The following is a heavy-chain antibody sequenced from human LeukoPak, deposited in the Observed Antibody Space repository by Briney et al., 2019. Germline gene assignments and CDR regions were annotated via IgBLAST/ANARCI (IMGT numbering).Heavy chain of an antibody. V-gene: IGHV4-59*08. CDR2: IYYSGST. CDR1: GGSISSYY. D-gene: IGHD6-13*01. Sequence: PSETLSLTCTVSGGSISSYYWSWIRQPPGKGLEWIGYIYYSGSTNYNPSLKSRVTMSVDTSKNQFSLKLSSVTAADTAVYYCARQRTSSSSWYYWGQGTLVTVSS. J-gene: IGHJ4*02. CDR3: ARQRTSSSSWYY.